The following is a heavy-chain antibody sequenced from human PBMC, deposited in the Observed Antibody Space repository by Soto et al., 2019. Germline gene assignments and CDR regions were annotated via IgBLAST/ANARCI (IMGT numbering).Heavy chain of an antibody. V-gene: IGHV4-61*01. CDR1: GGSVSSGSYY. Sequence: SETLSLTCTVSGGSVSSGSYYWSWIRQPPGKGLEWIGYIYYSGSTNYNPSLKSRVTISVDTSKNQFSLKLSSVTAADTAVYYCARDFEDGYNYENWFDPWGQGTLVTVS. D-gene: IGHD5-12*01. CDR2: IYYSGST. J-gene: IGHJ5*02. CDR3: ARDFEDGYNYENWFDP.